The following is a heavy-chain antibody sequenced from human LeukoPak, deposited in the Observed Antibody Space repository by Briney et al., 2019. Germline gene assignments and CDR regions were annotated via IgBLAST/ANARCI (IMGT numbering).Heavy chain of an antibody. J-gene: IGHJ4*02. Sequence: HPGRSLRLSCAASGFTFSSYGMHWVRQAPGKGLERVAVISYDGSNKYYADSVKGRFTISRDNSKNTLYLQMNSLRAEDTAVYYCAKTNLYCPFDYWGQGTLVTVSS. D-gene: IGHD2-15*01. CDR2: ISYDGSNK. V-gene: IGHV3-30*18. CDR1: GFTFSSYG. CDR3: AKTNLYCPFDY.